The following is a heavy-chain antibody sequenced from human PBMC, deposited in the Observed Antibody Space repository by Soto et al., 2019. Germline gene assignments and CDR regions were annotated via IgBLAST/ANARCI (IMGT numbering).Heavy chain of an antibody. CDR3: ASGYYDSSGKFDY. Sequence: SVKVSFKASGGTFSSYAISWVRQAPGQGLEWMGGIIPIFGTANYAQKFQGRVTITADESTSTAYMELSSLRSEDTAVYYCASGYYDSSGKFDYWGQGTLVTVSS. D-gene: IGHD3-22*01. V-gene: IGHV1-69*13. CDR1: GGTFSSYA. CDR2: IIPIFGTA. J-gene: IGHJ4*02.